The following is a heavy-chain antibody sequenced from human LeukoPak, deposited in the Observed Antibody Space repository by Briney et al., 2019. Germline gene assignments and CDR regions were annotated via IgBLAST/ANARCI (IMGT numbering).Heavy chain of an antibody. CDR2: INHSGST. CDR1: GGAFSGFY. D-gene: IGHD2-2*01. V-gene: IGHV4-34*01. Sequence: SEALSLTCAVYGGAFSGFYWTWIRQSPGKGLECIGDINHSGSTNYNPSLKSRVTISVDTSKNQLSLKLTSVTAADTAVYFCARGSYCSSTTCYNRGHFAPWGQGTLVTVSS. CDR3: ARGSYCSSTTCYNRGHFAP. J-gene: IGHJ5*02.